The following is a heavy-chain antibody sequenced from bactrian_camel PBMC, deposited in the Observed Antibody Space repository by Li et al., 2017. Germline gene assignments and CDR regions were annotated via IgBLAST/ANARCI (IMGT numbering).Heavy chain of an antibody. CDR3: ATDDYLCGTVVVGTFCHY. D-gene: IGHD6*01. CDR2: LVTGGRST. CDR1: AYPVESKC. J-gene: IGHJ4*01. Sequence: HVQLVESGGGSVQAGGSLRLACLASAYPVESKCMAWFRQSPGKGREGVAALVTGGRSTHYIDAVKGRFTISRSSAENTVYLQMNSLKTEDTAVYYCATDDYLCGTVVVGTFCHYWGQGTQVTVS. V-gene: IGHV3S1*01.